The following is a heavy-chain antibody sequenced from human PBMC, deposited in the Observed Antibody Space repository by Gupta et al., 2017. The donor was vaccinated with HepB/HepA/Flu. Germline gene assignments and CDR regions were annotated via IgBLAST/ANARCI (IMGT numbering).Heavy chain of an antibody. CDR2: ISSNSYI. J-gene: IGHJ3*02. V-gene: IGHV3-21*01. CDR1: GFTFSSYR. CDR3: AREGSYYDGLTFDI. D-gene: IGHD1-26*01. Sequence: EVQLVESGGGLVKPGGSLRLSCAASGFTFSSYRMNWVRQAPGKGLEWISSISSNSYIYYADSVKGRFTISRDNAKNSLYLQMNSLRAEDTAVYYCAREGSYYDGLTFDIWGQGTMVTVSS.